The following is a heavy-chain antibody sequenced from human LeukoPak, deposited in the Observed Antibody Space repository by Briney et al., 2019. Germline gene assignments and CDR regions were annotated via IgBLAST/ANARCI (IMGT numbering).Heavy chain of an antibody. J-gene: IGHJ6*03. CDR2: IYHSGST. V-gene: IGHV4-38-2*02. CDR3: ARDETYSSDWQSNHYYYYMDV. CDR1: GYSISNGYY. Sequence: PSETLSLTCTVSGYSISNGYYWGWIRQPPGKGLEWIGSIYHSGSTYYNPSLKSRVTISVDTSKNQFSLKLGSVTATDTAVYYCARDETYSSDWQSNHYYYYMDVWGKGTTVTVSS. D-gene: IGHD6-19*01.